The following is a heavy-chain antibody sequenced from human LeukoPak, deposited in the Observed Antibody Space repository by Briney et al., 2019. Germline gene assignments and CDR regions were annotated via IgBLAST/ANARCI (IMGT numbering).Heavy chain of an antibody. D-gene: IGHD3-22*01. CDR3: ARDHGGYYYDSSGYYYVDAFDI. Sequence: PGGSLRLSCAASGFTFSSYWMHWVRQAPGKGLVWVSRINSDGSSTSYADSVKGRFTISRGNAKNTLYLQMNSLRAEDTAVYYCARDHGGYYYDSSGYYYVDAFDIWGQGTMVTVSS. J-gene: IGHJ3*02. CDR1: GFTFSSYW. V-gene: IGHV3-74*01. CDR2: INSDGSST.